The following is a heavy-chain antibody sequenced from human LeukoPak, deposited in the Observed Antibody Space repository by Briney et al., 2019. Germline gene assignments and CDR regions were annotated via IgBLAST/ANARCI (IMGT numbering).Heavy chain of an antibody. CDR2: ISTSSSYI. Sequence: GGSLRLSCAASGFTFSGSTMNWVRQAPGKGLEWVSFISTSSSYIYYADSVRGRFTISRDNAKNSLYLQMNSLRAEDTAVYYCARDRSYSRKYYFDYWGQGTLVTVSS. V-gene: IGHV3-21*01. CDR1: GFTFSGST. CDR3: ARDRSYSRKYYFDY. D-gene: IGHD2-21*01. J-gene: IGHJ4*02.